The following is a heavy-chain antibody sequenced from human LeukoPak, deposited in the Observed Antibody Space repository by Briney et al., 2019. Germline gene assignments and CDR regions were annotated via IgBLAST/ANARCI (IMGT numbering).Heavy chain of an antibody. D-gene: IGHD6-6*01. V-gene: IGHV1-18*01. Sequence: ASVKVSCKASGYTFTSYGISWVRQAPGQGLEWMGWIGAYNGNTNYAQKLQGRVTMTTDTSTSTAYMELRSLRSDDTAVYYCARDSSIAARPPYYGMDVWGQGTTVTVSS. CDR2: IGAYNGNT. CDR1: GYTFTSYG. CDR3: ARDSSIAARPPYYGMDV. J-gene: IGHJ6*02.